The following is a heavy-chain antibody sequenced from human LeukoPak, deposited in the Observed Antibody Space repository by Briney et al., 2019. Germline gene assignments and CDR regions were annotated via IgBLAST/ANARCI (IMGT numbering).Heavy chain of an antibody. V-gene: IGHV3-30-3*01. J-gene: IGHJ4*02. CDR3: ARWRGEYYYDSRGYRGAIDY. Sequence: GGSLRLSCTASGCTFDNYALHWVRQTPAKGLEWVAVISNDGNKKFYTDSVKGRFIISRDNSKNTLSLQMSSLRLEDAAVYYCARWRGEYYYDSRGYRGAIDYWGQGTLVTVSS. CDR1: GCTFDNYA. D-gene: IGHD3-22*01. CDR2: ISNDGNKK.